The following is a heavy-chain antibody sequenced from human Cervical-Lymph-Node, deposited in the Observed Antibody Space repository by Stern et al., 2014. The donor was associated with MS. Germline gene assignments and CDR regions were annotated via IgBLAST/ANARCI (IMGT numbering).Heavy chain of an antibody. CDR2: IYPGGNT. Sequence: EVQLVESGGGLVQPGGSLRLSCAASGFTVSSNYMSWVRQAPVTGLEWVSVIYPGGNTYYADSVKGRFAISRDNSKNMLHLQMNSLRAEDTAVYYCARQGSIAGLFDPWGQGTLVTVSS. J-gene: IGHJ5*02. CDR3: ARQGSIAGLFDP. V-gene: IGHV3-66*04. D-gene: IGHD6-6*01. CDR1: GFTVSSNY.